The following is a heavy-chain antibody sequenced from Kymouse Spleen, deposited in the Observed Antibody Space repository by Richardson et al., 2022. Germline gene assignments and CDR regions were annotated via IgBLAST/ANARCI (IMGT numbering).Heavy chain of an antibody. D-gene: IGHD1-7*01. Sequence: QVQLVQSGAEVKKPGASVKVSCKASGYTFTGYYMHWVRQAPGQGLEWMGWINPNSGGTNYAQKFQGWVTMTRDTSISTAYMELSRLRSDDTAVYYCAREGPITGTTSYYYYGMDVWGQGTTVTVSS. J-gene: IGHJ6*02. CDR3: AREGPITGTTSYYYYGMDV. CDR2: INPNSGGT. CDR1: GYTFTGYY. V-gene: IGHV1-2*04.